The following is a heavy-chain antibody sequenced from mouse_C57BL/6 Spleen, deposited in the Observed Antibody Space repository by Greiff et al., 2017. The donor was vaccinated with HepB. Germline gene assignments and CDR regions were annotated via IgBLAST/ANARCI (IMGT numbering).Heavy chain of an antibody. J-gene: IGHJ2*01. Sequence: QVQLQQPGAELVKPGASVKMSCKASGYTFTSYWITWVKQRPGQGLEWIGDIYPGSGSTNYNEKFKSKATLTVDTSSSTAYMQLSSLTSEDSAVYYCARGVYDGGDFGYWGQGTTLTVSS. CDR1: GYTFTSYW. CDR3: ARGVYDGGDFGY. V-gene: IGHV1-55*01. D-gene: IGHD2-12*01. CDR2: IYPGSGST.